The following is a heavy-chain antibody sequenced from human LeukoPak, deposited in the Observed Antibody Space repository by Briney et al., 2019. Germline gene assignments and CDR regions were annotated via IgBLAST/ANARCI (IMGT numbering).Heavy chain of an antibody. V-gene: IGHV3-15*01. J-gene: IGHJ4*02. CDR2: IKSKTDGGTT. CDR3: TTTTDAVAGTVY. Sequence: GGPLRLSCAASGFTFSNAWMSWVRQAPGKGLEWVGRIKSKTDGGTTDYAAPVKGRFTISRDDSKNTLYLQMNSLKTEDTAVYYCTTTTDAVAGTVYWGQGTLVTVSS. CDR1: GFTFSNAW. D-gene: IGHD6-19*01.